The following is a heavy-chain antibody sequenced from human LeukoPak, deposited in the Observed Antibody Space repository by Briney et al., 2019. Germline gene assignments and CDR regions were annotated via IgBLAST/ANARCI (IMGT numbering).Heavy chain of an antibody. CDR3: ARDHRGGDLVY. CDR1: GFTFSSYS. V-gene: IGHV3-21*01. D-gene: IGHD2-21*02. J-gene: IGHJ4*02. Sequence: GGSLRLSCAASGFTFSSYSMNWVRQAPGKGLEWVSSISSSSSYIYYADSVKGRFTISRDNAKNSPYLQMNSLRAEDTAVYYCARDHRGGDLVYWGQGTLVTVSS. CDR2: ISSSSSYI.